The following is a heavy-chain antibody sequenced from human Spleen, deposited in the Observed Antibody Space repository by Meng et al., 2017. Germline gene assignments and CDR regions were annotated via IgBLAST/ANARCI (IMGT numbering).Heavy chain of an antibody. CDR1: GFTFSTYA. Sequence: GESLKISCAASGFTFSTYAMHWVRQAPGKGLEWVAVISYDVINTYYTDSVKGRFTFSRDNSKNTLYLQMNSLRPEDTAVYYCARVRYYGSGTFGPWGQGTRVIVSS. CDR3: ARVRYYGSGTFGP. V-gene: IGHV3-30*04. D-gene: IGHD3-10*01. J-gene: IGHJ5*02. CDR2: ISYDVINT.